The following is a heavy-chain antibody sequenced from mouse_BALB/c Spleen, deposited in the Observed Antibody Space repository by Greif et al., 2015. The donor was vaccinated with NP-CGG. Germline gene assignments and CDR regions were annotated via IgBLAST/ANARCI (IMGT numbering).Heavy chain of an antibody. CDR2: IWAGGST. CDR1: GFSLTSYG. D-gene: IGHD2-4*01. Sequence: VQLQQSGPGLVAPSQSLSITCTVSGFSLTSYGVHWVRQPPGKGLEWLGVIWAGGSTNYNSALMSRLSISKDNSKSQVFLKMNSLQTDDTAMYYCARGGTMITTDAMDYWGQGTSVTVSS. V-gene: IGHV2-9*02. CDR3: ARGGTMITTDAMDY. J-gene: IGHJ4*01.